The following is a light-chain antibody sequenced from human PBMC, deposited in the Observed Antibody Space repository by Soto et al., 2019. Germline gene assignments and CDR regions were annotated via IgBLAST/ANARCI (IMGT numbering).Light chain of an antibody. V-gene: IGKV3-20*01. Sequence: TQPPVTRALSREKISTLAGGPSQSVSSSYLAWYQQKPGQAPRLLIYGASSRATGIPDRFSGSGSGTDSTLTISLLEPEDLVVYSCKESASPLKAFGEGTKVDIK. CDR1: QSVSSSY. J-gene: IGKJ1*01. CDR2: GAS. CDR3: KESASPLKA.